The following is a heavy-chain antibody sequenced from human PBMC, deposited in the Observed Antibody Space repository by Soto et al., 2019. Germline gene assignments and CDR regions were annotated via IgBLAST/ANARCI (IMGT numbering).Heavy chain of an antibody. V-gene: IGHV1-2*04. CDR2: INPNSGGT. D-gene: IGHD3-16*01. CDR1: GYTFTGYY. CDR3: ARSLPFIITLGLAY. J-gene: IGHJ4*02. Sequence: ASVKVSCKASGYTFTGYYMHWVRQAPGQGLEWMGWINPNSGGTNYAQKFQGWVTMTRDTSISTAYMELSSLRSEDTAVYYCARSLPFIITLGLAYWGQGTLVTVSS.